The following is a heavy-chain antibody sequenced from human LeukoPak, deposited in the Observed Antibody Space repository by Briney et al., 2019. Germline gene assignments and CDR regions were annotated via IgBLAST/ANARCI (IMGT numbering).Heavy chain of an antibody. D-gene: IGHD3-9*01. V-gene: IGHV4-59*01. CDR3: AREGFDSYYYYYGMDV. CDR1: GGSISSYY. Sequence: PSETLSLTCAVYGGSISSYYWSWIRQPPGKGLEWIGYIYYSGSTNYNPSLKSRVTISVDTSKNQFSLKLSSVTAADTAVYYCAREGFDSYYYYYGMDVWGQGTTVTVSS. CDR2: IYYSGST. J-gene: IGHJ6*02.